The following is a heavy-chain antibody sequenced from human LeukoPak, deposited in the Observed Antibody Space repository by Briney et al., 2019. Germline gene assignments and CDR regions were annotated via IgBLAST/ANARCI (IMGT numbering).Heavy chain of an antibody. CDR1: GYTFTSYY. V-gene: IGHV1-46*01. CDR2: INPSGGST. J-gene: IGHJ6*02. Sequence: ASVKVSCKASGYTFTSYYMHWVRQAPGQGLEWMGIINPSGGSTSYAQKFQGRVTMTRDTSTSTVYMELSSLRSDDTAVYYCASSELAYYGMDVWGQGTTVTVSS. D-gene: IGHD2/OR15-2a*01. CDR3: ASSELAYYGMDV.